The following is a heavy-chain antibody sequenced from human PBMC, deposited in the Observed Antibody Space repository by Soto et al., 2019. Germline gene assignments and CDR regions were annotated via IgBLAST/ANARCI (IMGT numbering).Heavy chain of an antibody. CDR2: IYHSGST. D-gene: IGHD3-3*01. V-gene: IGHV4-34*01. CDR1: GGSFSGYY. CDR3: ASFTWWVVLRFLEWNWLYP. J-gene: IGHJ5*02. Sequence: SQTLSLTCAVYGGSFSGYYWSWIRQPPWKGLEWNGEIYHSGSTKYNPSLKSRVTISVDTSKNQSSLKLSSVTSSDKGVYYCASFTWWVVLRFLEWNWLYPCGQGTLVTVSS.